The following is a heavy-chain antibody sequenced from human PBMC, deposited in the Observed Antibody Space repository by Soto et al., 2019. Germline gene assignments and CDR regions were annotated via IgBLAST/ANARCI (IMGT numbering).Heavy chain of an antibody. V-gene: IGHV1-46*01. CDR1: GYTFTSYY. CDR3: ARQQQLGGMDV. CDR2: INPSGGST. Sequence: ASVKVSCKASGYTFTSYYMHWVRQAPGQGLEWMGIINPSGGSTSYAQKFQGRVTMTRDTSISTAYVELSRLRSDDTAVYYCARQQQLGGMDVWGQGTTVTVSS. J-gene: IGHJ6*02. D-gene: IGHD6-13*01.